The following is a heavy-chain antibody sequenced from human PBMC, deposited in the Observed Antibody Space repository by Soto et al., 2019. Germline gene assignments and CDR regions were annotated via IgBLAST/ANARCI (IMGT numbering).Heavy chain of an antibody. Sequence: SETLSLTCTVSGGSVSSGTSYWSWIRQPPGKGLEWIGYIYYSGSTYYNPSLKSRVTISVDTSKNQFSLKLSSVTAADTAVYYCARTIAVAGTGYFDYWGQGTLVTVSS. V-gene: IGHV4-61*01. D-gene: IGHD6-19*01. CDR1: GGSVSSGTSY. CDR2: IYYSGST. J-gene: IGHJ4*02. CDR3: ARTIAVAGTGYFDY.